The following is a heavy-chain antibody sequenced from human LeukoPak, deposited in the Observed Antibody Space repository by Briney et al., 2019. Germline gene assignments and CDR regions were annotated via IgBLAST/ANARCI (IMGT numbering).Heavy chain of an antibody. CDR2: FYSGGIT. J-gene: IGHJ4*02. Sequence: GGSLRLSCAASGFAFSSYAMSWVRQAPGKGLEWVSVFYSGGITYYADSVKGRFTISRDDSKNTLYLHMHSLRAEDTAVYYCARVGDGDYFDYWGQGTLVTVSS. V-gene: IGHV3-53*01. CDR3: ARVGDGDYFDY. CDR1: GFAFSSYA.